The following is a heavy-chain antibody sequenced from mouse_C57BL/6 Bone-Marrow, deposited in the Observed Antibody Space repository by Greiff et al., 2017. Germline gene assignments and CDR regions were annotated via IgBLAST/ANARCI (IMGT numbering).Heavy chain of an antibody. CDR1: GFSLSTFGMG. CDR2: IWWDDDK. Sequence: QVQLKESGPGILQPSQTLSLTCSFSGFSLSTFGMGVGWIRQPSGKGLEWLAHIWWDDDKYYNPALKSRLTISKDTSKNQLFLKIANVDTADTATYYCARNPLYYYGSSFFDYWGQGTTLPVSS. D-gene: IGHD1-1*01. J-gene: IGHJ2*01. CDR3: ARNPLYYYGSSFFDY. V-gene: IGHV8-8*01.